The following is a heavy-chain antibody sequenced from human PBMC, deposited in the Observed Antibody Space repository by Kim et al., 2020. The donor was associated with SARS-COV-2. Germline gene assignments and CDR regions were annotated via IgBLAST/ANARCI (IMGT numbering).Heavy chain of an antibody. D-gene: IGHD3-10*01. CDR1: GGSINNYY. Sequence: SETLSLTCTVSGGSINNYYWNWLRQPPGRGLEWIGYVYYNGFTIYNPPLKSRATISVDTSKNQFSLKMNSLTTADTAVYYCARGGWYYGSGSPNFDYWGRGTLVTVSS. V-gene: IGHV4-59*13. CDR2: VYYNGFT. CDR3: ARGGWYYGSGSPNFDY. J-gene: IGHJ4*02.